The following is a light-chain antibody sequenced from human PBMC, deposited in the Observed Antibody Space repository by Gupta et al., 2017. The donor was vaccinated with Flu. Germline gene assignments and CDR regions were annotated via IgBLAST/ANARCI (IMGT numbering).Light chain of an antibody. CDR1: SSNIGAGYD. Sequence: QSGLTQPPSVSGAPGQRLTIACTGSSSNIGAGYDVHWYQQLPGTAPKLLIYGNNQRPSGVPDRFSGSKSGTSASLAIPGLQADDEADYFGQSYDSSLIGSVFGGGTKLTVL. V-gene: IGLV1-40*01. CDR3: QSYDSSLIGSV. J-gene: IGLJ3*02. CDR2: GNN.